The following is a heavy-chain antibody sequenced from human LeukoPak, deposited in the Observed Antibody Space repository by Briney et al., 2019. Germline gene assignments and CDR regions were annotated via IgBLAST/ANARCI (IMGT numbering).Heavy chain of an antibody. CDR1: GFTFGDYA. CDR2: ISGSGGST. Sequence: GGSLRLSCTASGFTFGDYAMSWVRQAPGKGLEWVSAISGSGGSTYYADSVKGRFTISRDNSKNTLYLQMNSLRAEDTAVYYCAKVPTDYDSSGLDYWGQGTLVTVSS. CDR3: AKVPTDYDSSGLDY. J-gene: IGHJ4*02. D-gene: IGHD3-22*01. V-gene: IGHV3-23*01.